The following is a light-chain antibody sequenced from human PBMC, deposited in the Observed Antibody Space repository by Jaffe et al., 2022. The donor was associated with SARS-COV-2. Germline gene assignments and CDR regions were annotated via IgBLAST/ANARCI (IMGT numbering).Light chain of an antibody. CDR3: TSFGGTNSLWV. CDR2: EVS. CDR1: SSDVGDYKH. V-gene: IGLV2-8*01. Sequence: QSALTQPPSASGSPGQSVTISCTGSSSDVGDYKHVSWYQQHPGKAPKLMIFEVSQRPSGVPDRFSGSKSGNTASLTVSGLQAEDEADYYCTSFGGTNSLWVFGGGTKLTVL. J-gene: IGLJ3*02.